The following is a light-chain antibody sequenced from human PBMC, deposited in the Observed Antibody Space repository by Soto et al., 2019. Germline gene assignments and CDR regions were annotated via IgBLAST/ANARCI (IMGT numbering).Light chain of an antibody. J-gene: IGKJ1*01. CDR1: QGISNY. CDR2: AAS. V-gene: IGKV1-27*01. CDR3: KKYNSAS. Sequence: DIQMTQSPSSLSASVGDRVTITCRASQGISNYLAWYQQKPGKVPKLLIYAASTLQSGVPSRFSGSGSGTDFTLTISSLQPGDVATYYCKKYNSASFGQGTKVEIK.